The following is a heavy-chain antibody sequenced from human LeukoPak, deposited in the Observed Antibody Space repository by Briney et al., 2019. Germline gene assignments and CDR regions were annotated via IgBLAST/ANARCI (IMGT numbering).Heavy chain of an antibody. Sequence: TSETLSLTCTVSGDPITSSSYNWGWIRQSPGKGLEWIGSIYYGSGSTYYNPSLKSRITISIDTSKNQFSLKLSSVTAADTAVYYCARRTVVIGRDDCWGQGTLVTVSS. J-gene: IGHJ4*02. CDR2: IYYGSGST. D-gene: IGHD4-23*01. CDR1: GDPITSSSYN. CDR3: ARRTVVIGRDDC. V-gene: IGHV4-39*01.